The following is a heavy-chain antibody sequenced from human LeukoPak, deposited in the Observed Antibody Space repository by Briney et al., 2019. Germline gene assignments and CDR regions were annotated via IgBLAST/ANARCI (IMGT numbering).Heavy chain of an antibody. CDR3: ARDTKAAAGGGYYFDY. J-gene: IGHJ4*02. Sequence: ASVKVSCKASGYTFTSYYMHWVRQAPGQGLEWMGIINPSGGSTSYAQKFQGRVTMTRDTSTGTVYMELSSLRSEDTAVYYCARDTKAAAGGGYYFDYWGQGTLVTVSS. D-gene: IGHD6-13*01. CDR1: GYTFTSYY. CDR2: INPSGGST. V-gene: IGHV1-46*01.